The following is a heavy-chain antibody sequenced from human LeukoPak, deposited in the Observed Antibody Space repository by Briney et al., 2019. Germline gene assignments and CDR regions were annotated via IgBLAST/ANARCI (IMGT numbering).Heavy chain of an antibody. CDR3: ARAVLGAGWLQQS. J-gene: IGHJ5*02. CDR1: GFTFSSHG. Sequence: GRSLRLSCAASGFTFSSHGMHWVRQAPGKGLEYVSAISSNGGSTYYANSVKGRFTISRDNAKNSLYLQMNSLRVEDTAVYYCARAVLGAGWLQQSWGQGTLVTVSS. D-gene: IGHD5-18*01. V-gene: IGHV3-64*01. CDR2: ISSNGGST.